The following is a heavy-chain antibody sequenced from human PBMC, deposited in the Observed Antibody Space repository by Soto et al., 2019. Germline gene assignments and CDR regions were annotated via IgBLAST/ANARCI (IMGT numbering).Heavy chain of an antibody. CDR1: DGSISSGGYS. J-gene: IGHJ5*02. D-gene: IGHD2-15*01. CDR3: ATLPPRIEVTVLPIPT. Sequence: TMSLTCGVSDGSISSGGYSCSMIRQSPGKGLEWIGDIYHIGSTNYNPSLRGRDTISVDKSNNQFSLTLKYVTAADTAVYYCATLPPRIEVTVLPIPTWGQGTLVTVSS. CDR2: IYHIGST. V-gene: IGHV4-30-2*06.